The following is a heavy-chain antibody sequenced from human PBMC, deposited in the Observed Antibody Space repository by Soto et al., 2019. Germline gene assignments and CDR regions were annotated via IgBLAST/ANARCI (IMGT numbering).Heavy chain of an antibody. J-gene: IGHJ4*02. CDR2: ISAYNVNR. CDR1: GYSFTSYG. CDR3: ARDLGGLPDY. Sequence: QVQRVQSGAEVKKPGASVKVSCKASGYSFTSYGISWVRQAPGQGLEWMGWISAYNVNRKYAQKFQGRVTMTTDTSTSTAYMELRRLRSDDTAVYYCARDLGGLPDYWGQGTLVTVSS. V-gene: IGHV1-18*01. D-gene: IGHD2-21*01.